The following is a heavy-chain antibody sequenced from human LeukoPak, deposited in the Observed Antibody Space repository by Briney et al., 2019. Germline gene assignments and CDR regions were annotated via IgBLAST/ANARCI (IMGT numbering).Heavy chain of an antibody. CDR2: ISGSGGST. CDR3: AKAPDYSNYVDFDY. J-gene: IGHJ4*02. D-gene: IGHD4-11*01. CDR1: GFTFSSYV. V-gene: IGHV3-23*01. Sequence: TGGSLRLSCAASGFTFSSYVVSWVRQAPGKGLEWVSAISGSGGSTYYADSVKGRFTISRDNSKNTLYLQMNSLRAEDTAVYYCAKAPDYSNYVDFDYWGQGTLVTVSS.